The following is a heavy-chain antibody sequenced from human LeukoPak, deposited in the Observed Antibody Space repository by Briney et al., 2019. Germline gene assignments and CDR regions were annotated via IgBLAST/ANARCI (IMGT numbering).Heavy chain of an antibody. J-gene: IGHJ4*02. D-gene: IGHD3-22*01. CDR2: ISGDGGST. Sequence: GGSLRLSCPASGFTFDDYAMHWVRQAPGQALEWVSLISGDGGSTYYADSVKGRFTISRDNSKNSLYLQMNSLRTEDTVLYYCAKVRLITMIANWGQGTLVTVSS. CDR3: AKVRLITMIAN. CDR1: GFTFDDYA. V-gene: IGHV3-43*02.